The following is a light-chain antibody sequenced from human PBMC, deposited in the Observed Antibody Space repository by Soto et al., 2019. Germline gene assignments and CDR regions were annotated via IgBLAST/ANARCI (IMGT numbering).Light chain of an antibody. J-gene: IGKJ5*01. V-gene: IGKV3-11*01. CDR1: QSVSSS. CDR3: QQRTNWRIT. Sequence: EIVLTQSPAILSLSPGERATLSCRASQSVSSSLAWYQQKPGQAPRLLIYDTSNRATDIPPRFSGSGSGTYFTLTISSLEPEDFAVYYCQQRTNWRITFGQGTRLDIK. CDR2: DTS.